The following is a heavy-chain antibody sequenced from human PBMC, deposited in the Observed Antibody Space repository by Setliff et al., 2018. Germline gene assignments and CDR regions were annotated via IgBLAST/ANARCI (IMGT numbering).Heavy chain of an antibody. CDR3: ARGGYSYGLGGFPLDY. D-gene: IGHD5-18*01. CDR1: GVSTRSYW. J-gene: IGHJ4*02. V-gene: IGHV4-59*01. Sequence: PSETLSLTCSVSGVSTRSYWWSWIRQPPGKELEWIGYIYYSGSTNYNPSLKSRVTISIDTSKNQFSLYRTSVTAADTAVYYCARGGYSYGLGGFPLDYWGQGTLVTVSS. CDR2: IYYSGST.